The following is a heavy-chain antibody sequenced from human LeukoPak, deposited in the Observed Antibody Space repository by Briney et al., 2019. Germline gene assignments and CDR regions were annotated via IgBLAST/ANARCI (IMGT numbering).Heavy chain of an antibody. CDR2: INHSGST. V-gene: IGHV4-34*01. CDR3: ARGRPYYYGSGSPTLNWFDP. J-gene: IGHJ5*02. Sequence: SETLSLTCAVYGGSFSGYYWSWIRQPPGKGLEWFGEINHSGSTNYNPSLKSRVTISVDTSKNQFSLKLSSVTAADTAVYYCARGRPYYYGSGSPTLNWFDPWGQGTLVTVSS. D-gene: IGHD3-10*01. CDR1: GGSFSGYY.